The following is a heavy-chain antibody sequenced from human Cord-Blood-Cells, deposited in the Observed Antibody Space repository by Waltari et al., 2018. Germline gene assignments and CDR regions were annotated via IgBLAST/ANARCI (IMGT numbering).Heavy chain of an antibody. CDR3: AREHYDFWSGYYY. V-gene: IGHV3-33*01. J-gene: IGHJ4*02. CDR2: IWYDGSNK. D-gene: IGHD3-3*01. CDR1: GFTFSSYG. Sequence: QVQLVESGGGVVQPGRSLRLSCAASGFTFSSYGMPWVRAAPGKGLEWVAVIWYDGSNKYYADSVKGRFTISRDNSKNTLYLQMNSLRAEDTAVYYCAREHYDFWSGYYYWGQGTLVTVSS.